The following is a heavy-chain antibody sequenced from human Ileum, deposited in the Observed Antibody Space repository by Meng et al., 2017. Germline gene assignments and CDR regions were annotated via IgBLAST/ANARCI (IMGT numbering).Heavy chain of an antibody. D-gene: IGHD4-17*01. CDR2: ISSSSSYI. J-gene: IGHJ6*02. CDR1: GFTFSSYS. V-gene: IGHV3-21*01. Sequence: GESLKISCAASGFTFSSYSMNWVRQAPGKGLEWVSSISSSSSYIYYADSVKGRFTISRDNAKNSLYLQMNSLRAEDTAVYYCASLYGTLYYYGMDVWGQGTTVTVSS. CDR3: ASLYGTLYYYGMDV.